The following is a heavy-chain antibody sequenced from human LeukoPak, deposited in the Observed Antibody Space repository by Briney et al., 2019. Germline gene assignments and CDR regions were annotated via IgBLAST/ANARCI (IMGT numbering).Heavy chain of an antibody. J-gene: IGHJ4*02. CDR2: IYSGGST. V-gene: IGHV3-66*01. CDR3: ARFQGMVGTSGCFDY. D-gene: IGHD1-26*01. Sequence: PGGSLRLSCAASGFTVSSNYMSWVRQAPGKGLEWVSVIYSGGSTYYADSVKGRFTISRDNSKNTLYLQMNSLRAEDTAVYYCARFQGMVGTSGCFDYWGQGTLVTVSS. CDR1: GFTVSSNY.